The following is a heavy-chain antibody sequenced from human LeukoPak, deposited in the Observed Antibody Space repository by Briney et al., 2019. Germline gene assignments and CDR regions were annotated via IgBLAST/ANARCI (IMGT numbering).Heavy chain of an antibody. V-gene: IGHV3-30*02. D-gene: IGHD2-2*01. CDR1: GFTFSTYG. CDR3: ARESLYCSSTSCPFDY. J-gene: IGHJ4*02. CDR2: IRSDGSNK. Sequence: GGSLRLSCAASGFTFSTYGMYWVRQAPGKGLEWVAFIRSDGSNKYYADSVKGRFTISRDNSKNTLYLQMNSLRAEDTAVYYCARESLYCSSTSCPFDYWGQGTLVTVSS.